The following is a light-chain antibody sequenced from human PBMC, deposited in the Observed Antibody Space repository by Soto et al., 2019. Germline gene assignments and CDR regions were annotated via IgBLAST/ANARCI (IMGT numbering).Light chain of an antibody. J-gene: IGKJ2*01. CDR1: EGISNF. V-gene: IGKV1-9*01. CDR3: QQLHTYPYT. Sequence: IHLTQSPSFLSASVGDRVTITCRASEGISNFLAWYQQKPGKAPELLIYTASTLRSGVPSRFSGSGSGTEFTLTINSLQPEDFATFYCQQLHTYPYTFGQGTRLDI. CDR2: TAS.